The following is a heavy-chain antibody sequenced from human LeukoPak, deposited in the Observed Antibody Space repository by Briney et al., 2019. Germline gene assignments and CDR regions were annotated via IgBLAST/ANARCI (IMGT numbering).Heavy chain of an antibody. D-gene: IGHD5-18*01. J-gene: IGHJ6*02. CDR1: GGSISGYY. CDR2: IYYSGST. Sequence: SETLSLTCSVSGGSISGYYWSWIRQPPGQGLEWIGYIYYSGSTNYNPSLKSRVIISRDTSKNQFSLNLSSVTAADTAVYYCARHQPWGTAMGPVMGVWGQGTTVTVSS. CDR3: ARHQPWGTAMGPVMGV. V-gene: IGHV4-59*08.